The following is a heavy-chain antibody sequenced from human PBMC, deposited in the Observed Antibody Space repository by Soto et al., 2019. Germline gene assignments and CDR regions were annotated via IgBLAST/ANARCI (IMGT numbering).Heavy chain of an antibody. CDR3: AKVVVPHNYYYYGMDV. V-gene: IGHV3-23*01. CDR2: ISGSGGST. D-gene: IGHD3-10*01. J-gene: IGHJ6*02. Sequence: GGSLRLSCAASGFTFSSYAMSWVRQAPGKGLEWVSAISGSGGSTYYADSVKGRFTISRDNSKNTLYLQMNSLRAEDTAVYYCAKVVVPHNYYYYGMDVWGQGTTVTVSS. CDR1: GFTFSSYA.